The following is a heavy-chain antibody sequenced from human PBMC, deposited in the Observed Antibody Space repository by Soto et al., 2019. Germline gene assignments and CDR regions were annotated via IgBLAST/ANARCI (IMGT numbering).Heavy chain of an antibody. Sequence: QVQLVESGGGVVQPGRSLRLSCAASGFTLRSSGMFWVRQAPGKGLEWVAVISYDGTNRYYADSVKGRFTISRDTSKNTVYLQMGSLGVDDTAVYYCAKGTYTQVWSPFESWGQGTLLTVS. J-gene: IGHJ4*02. V-gene: IGHV3-30*18. CDR2: ISYDGTNR. D-gene: IGHD3-16*01. CDR3: AKGTYTQVWSPFES. CDR1: GFTLRSSG.